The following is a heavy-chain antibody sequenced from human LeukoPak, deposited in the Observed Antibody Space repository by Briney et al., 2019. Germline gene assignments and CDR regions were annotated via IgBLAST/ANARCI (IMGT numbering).Heavy chain of an antibody. CDR1: GGSISSYY. CDR2: IYYSGST. CDR3: ARPKVGATYAFDI. Sequence: SETLSLTCTVSGGSISSYYWSWIRQPPGKGLEWIGYIYYSGSTNYNPSLKSRVTISVDTSKNQFSLKLSSVTAADTAVYYCARPKVGATYAFDIWGQGTMVTVSS. V-gene: IGHV4-59*08. D-gene: IGHD1-26*01. J-gene: IGHJ3*02.